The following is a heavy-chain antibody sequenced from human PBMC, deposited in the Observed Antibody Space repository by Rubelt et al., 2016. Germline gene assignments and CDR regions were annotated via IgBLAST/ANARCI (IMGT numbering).Heavy chain of an antibody. Sequence: QLQLVQSGAEVKKPGASVKVSCKVSGYRFSELSMHWVRQAPGKGHEWMGGFDPVDGETIYAQTFQGRVTMTRDTSAETAYMELSILRFEDTAIYYCVRTVRRGDIDSWGQGTLVTVSS. CDR2: FDPVDGET. J-gene: IGHJ4*02. CDR3: VRTVRRGDIDS. D-gene: IGHD3-16*01. CDR1: GYRFSELS. V-gene: IGHV1-24*01.